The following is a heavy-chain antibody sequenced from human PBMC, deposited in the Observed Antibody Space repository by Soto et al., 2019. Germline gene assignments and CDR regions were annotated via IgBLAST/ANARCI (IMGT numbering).Heavy chain of an antibody. CDR3: GRESPSIAGCYYAMDV. D-gene: IGHD1-26*01. Sequence: PGGSLRLSCEASGFIFSDYFMDWVRQAPGKGLEWIGRSRNKANGYTTIYAASVKGRFTISRDDSKNSLYLQMSSLKTEDTAVYYCGRESPSIAGCYYAMDVWGQGTTVTVYS. CDR2: SRNKANGYTT. V-gene: IGHV3-72*01. J-gene: IGHJ6*02. CDR1: GFIFSDYF.